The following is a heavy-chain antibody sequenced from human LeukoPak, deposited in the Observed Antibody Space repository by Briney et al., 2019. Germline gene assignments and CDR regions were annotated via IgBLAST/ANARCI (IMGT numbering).Heavy chain of an antibody. Sequence: VASVKVSCKPSGYTFTTYDINWVRQATGQGLEWMGWMNPNSGNAGYAQKFQGRVTMTRNTSISTAYMELSSLRSEDTAIYFCARRSDDSWTADYWGQGTLVTVSS. CDR1: GYTFTTYD. D-gene: IGHD6-13*01. J-gene: IGHJ4*02. CDR3: ARRSDDSWTADY. V-gene: IGHV1-8*01. CDR2: MNPNSGNA.